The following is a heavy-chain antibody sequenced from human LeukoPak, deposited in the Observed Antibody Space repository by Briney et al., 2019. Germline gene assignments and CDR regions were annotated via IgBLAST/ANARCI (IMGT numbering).Heavy chain of an antibody. CDR1: GYTFTSYA. Sequence: ASVKVSCKASGYTFTSYAMNWVRQAPGQGLEWMGWINTNTGNPTYAQGFTGRFVFSLDTSVSTAYLQISSLKAEDTAVYYCARDSQWFGEFPVGYWGQGTLVTVSS. CDR3: ARDSQWFGEFPVGY. D-gene: IGHD3-10*01. J-gene: IGHJ4*02. CDR2: INTNTGNP. V-gene: IGHV7-4-1*02.